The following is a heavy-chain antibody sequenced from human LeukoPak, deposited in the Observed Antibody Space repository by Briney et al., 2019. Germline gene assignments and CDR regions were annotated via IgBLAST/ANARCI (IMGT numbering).Heavy chain of an antibody. CDR1: GDSVKSNNYY. CDR2: AHYSGST. Sequence: SETLSLTCTVSGDSVKSNNYYWGWIRQPPGKGLQWIVSAHYSGSTDYSPSLKSRVTISVDTSKNQFSLKLSSVTAADTAVYYCASIDSSGWYILDYWGQGTLVTVSP. J-gene: IGHJ4*02. D-gene: IGHD6-19*01. V-gene: IGHV4-39*07. CDR3: ASIDSSGWYILDY.